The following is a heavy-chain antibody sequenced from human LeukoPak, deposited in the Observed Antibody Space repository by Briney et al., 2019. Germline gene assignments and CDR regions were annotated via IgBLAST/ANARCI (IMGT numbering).Heavy chain of an antibody. D-gene: IGHD4-17*01. Sequence: PGGSLTPACAPAGPTFTYYYIRSIRQAPGNVLEWVSYIRSSVSNIYYAHSRKGRFSTSRDNAKNPLYMQMNSMRAEDKAVYYWARVVLPTVTTYFDYWGEGTLVTVSS. CDR3: ARVVLPTVTTYFDY. J-gene: IGHJ4*02. CDR2: IRSSVSNI. CDR1: GPTFTYYY. V-gene: IGHV3-11*01.